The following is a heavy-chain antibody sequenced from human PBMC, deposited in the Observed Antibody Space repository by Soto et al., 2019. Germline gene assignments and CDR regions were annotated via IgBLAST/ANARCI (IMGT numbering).Heavy chain of an antibody. CDR3: ARGDSTDCSNGVCSFFYNHDMDV. CDR1: GYSFTDYH. CDR2: INPKSGGT. D-gene: IGHD2-8*01. Sequence: GASVKVSCKASGYSFTDYHIHWVRQAPGQGLEWLGRINPKSGGTSTAQKFQGWVTMTTDTSISTASIELTRLTSDDTAIYYCARGDSTDCSNGVCSFFYNHDMDVWGQGTTVTAP. J-gene: IGHJ6*02. V-gene: IGHV1-2*04.